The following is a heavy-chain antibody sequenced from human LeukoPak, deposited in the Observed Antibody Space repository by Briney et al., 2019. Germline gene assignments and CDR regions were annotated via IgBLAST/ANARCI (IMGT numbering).Heavy chain of an antibody. Sequence: SETLSLTCSVSGGSMSGYYWSWIRQSAGMGLEWIGYIYHTGSAHYNPSLESRVTISIDMSRSQFSLRLRSVTASDTAAYYCARRGAMTGWFDPWGQGTLVTVSS. D-gene: IGHD6-25*01. CDR1: GGSMSGYY. CDR2: IYHTGSA. V-gene: IGHV4-59*08. CDR3: ARRGAMTGWFDP. J-gene: IGHJ5*02.